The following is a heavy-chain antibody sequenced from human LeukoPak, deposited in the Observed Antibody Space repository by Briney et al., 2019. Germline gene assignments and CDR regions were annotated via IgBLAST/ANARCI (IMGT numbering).Heavy chain of an antibody. CDR2: IRYDGSNK. CDR1: GISFNSYD. D-gene: IGHD4-23*01. J-gene: IGHJ4*02. CDR3: AKVSQAGGKTNRDYFDY. Sequence: GGSLRLSCAASGISFNSYDMHWVRQAPGKGLEWVAFIRYDGSNKYYADSVKGRFTISRDNSKNTLYLQMNSLRAEDTAVYYCAKVSQAGGKTNRDYFDYWGQGTLVTVSS. V-gene: IGHV3-30*02.